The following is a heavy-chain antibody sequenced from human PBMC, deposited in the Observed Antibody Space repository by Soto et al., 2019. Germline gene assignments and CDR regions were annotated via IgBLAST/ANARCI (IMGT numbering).Heavy chain of an antibody. CDR2: INPSVYAT. D-gene: IGHD2-2*01. CDR3: TKDGVVQPTALYDMAV. Sequence: KVFCKTAGYSFTSYYLHWGLQAPGQRLEWMGIINPSVYATNYAQKFHPRLNIHSNTSTNTSYMEPRSLRADDTAAYFCTKDGVVQPTALYDMAVWGQGTMVTVSS. CDR1: GYSFTSYY. J-gene: IGHJ6*02. V-gene: IGHV1-46*01.